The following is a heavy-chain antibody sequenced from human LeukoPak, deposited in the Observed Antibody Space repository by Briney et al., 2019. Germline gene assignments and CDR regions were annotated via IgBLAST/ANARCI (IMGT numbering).Heavy chain of an antibody. Sequence: GGSLRLSCAASGFTFSSYAMSWVRQAPGKGLEWVSFISGSGGSTNYADSVKGRFTISRDNSKNTLYLQMNSLRAEDTAVYYCATRGDKYYFDYWGQGTLVTVSS. V-gene: IGHV3-23*01. J-gene: IGHJ4*02. CDR3: ATRGDKYYFDY. D-gene: IGHD3-10*01. CDR1: GFTFSSYA. CDR2: ISGSGGST.